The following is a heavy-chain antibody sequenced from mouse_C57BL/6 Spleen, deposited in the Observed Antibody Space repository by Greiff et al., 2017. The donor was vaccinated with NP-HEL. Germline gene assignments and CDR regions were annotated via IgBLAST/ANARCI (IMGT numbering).Heavy chain of an antibody. CDR2: ISSGSSTI. V-gene: IGHV5-17*01. J-gene: IGHJ1*03. CDR1: GFTFSDYG. D-gene: IGHD2-1*01. CDR3: ARPRGNYWYFDV. Sequence: DVHLVESGGGLVKPGGSLKLSCAASGFTFSDYGMHWVRQAPEKGLEWVAYISSGSSTIYYADTVKGRFTISRDNAKNTLFLQMTSLRSEDTAMYYCARPRGNYWYFDVWGTGTTVTVSS.